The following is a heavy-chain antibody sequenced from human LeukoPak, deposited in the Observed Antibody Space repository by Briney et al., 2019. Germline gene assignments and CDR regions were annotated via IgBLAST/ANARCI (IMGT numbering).Heavy chain of an antibody. Sequence: GGSLRLSCAASGFTFSSYAMSWVRQAPGKGLEWVSAISVSGGSTYYADSVKGRFTISRYNSKNTLYLQMNSLRAEDTAVYYCAKVYLTAYDFWSGYSVGYFDYWGQGTLVTVSS. CDR1: GFTFSSYA. CDR3: AKVYLTAYDFWSGYSVGYFDY. J-gene: IGHJ4*02. D-gene: IGHD3-3*01. CDR2: ISVSGGST. V-gene: IGHV3-23*01.